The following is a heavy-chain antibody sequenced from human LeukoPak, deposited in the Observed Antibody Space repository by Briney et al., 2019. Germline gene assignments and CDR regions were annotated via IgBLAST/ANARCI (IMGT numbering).Heavy chain of an antibody. Sequence: GASVKVSCKASGYTFTAYYIHWVRQAPGQGLEWMGWINPNSGATNSEQKFQGRVTLTRDTSISTAYMELTGLRSDDTAVYFCARPTADCVLLDGFDIWGQGTAVTVSS. CDR1: GYTFTAYY. CDR2: INPNSGAT. V-gene: IGHV1-2*02. D-gene: IGHD2-21*02. J-gene: IGHJ3*02. CDR3: ARPTADCVLLDGFDI.